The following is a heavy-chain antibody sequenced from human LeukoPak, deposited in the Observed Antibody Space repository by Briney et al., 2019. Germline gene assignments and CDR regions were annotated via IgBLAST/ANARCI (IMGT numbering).Heavy chain of an antibody. CDR1: GGSFSGYY. D-gene: IGHD3-22*01. CDR2: INHSGST. Sequence: PSETLSLTCAVYGGSFSGYYWSWIRQPPGKGLEWIGEINHSGSTNYNPSLKSRVTMSVDTSKNQFSLKLSSVTAADTAVYYCARNRYYYDSSGYWGTSYYYYYMDVWGKGTTVTISS. V-gene: IGHV4-34*01. J-gene: IGHJ6*03. CDR3: ARNRYYYDSSGYWGTSYYYYYMDV.